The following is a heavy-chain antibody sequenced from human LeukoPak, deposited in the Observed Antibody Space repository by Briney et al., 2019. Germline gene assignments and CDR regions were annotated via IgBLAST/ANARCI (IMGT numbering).Heavy chain of an antibody. CDR3: ARLLGYCSGGSCYLDGFDY. V-gene: IGHV5-51*01. CDR2: IYPGDSDT. J-gene: IGHJ4*02. D-gene: IGHD2-15*01. Sequence: GESLKISCKGSGYSFTSYWIGWVRQMPGKGLEWMGIIYPGDSDTKYSPSFQGQVTISADKSISTAYLQWSSLKASDTAMYYCARLLGYCSGGSCYLDGFDYWGQGTLVTVSS. CDR1: GYSFTSYW.